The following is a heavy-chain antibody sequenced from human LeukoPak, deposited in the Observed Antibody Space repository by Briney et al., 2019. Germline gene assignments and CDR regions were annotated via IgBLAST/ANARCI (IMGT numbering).Heavy chain of an antibody. Sequence: GASVKVSCKASGYTFIGYYMYWVRQAPGQGLEWMGRINPNSGDTIYAQKFQGRVTMTRDTSISTAHMELSRLRSDDTAEYYCARERTSGGRARDYWGQGTLVTVSS. CDR1: GYTFIGYY. V-gene: IGHV1-2*02. CDR3: ARERTSGGRARDY. CDR2: INPNSGDT. D-gene: IGHD2-15*01. J-gene: IGHJ4*02.